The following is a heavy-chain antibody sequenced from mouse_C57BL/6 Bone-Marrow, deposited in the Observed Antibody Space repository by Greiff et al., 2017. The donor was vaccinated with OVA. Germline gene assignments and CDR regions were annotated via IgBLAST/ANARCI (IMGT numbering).Heavy chain of an antibody. Sequence: QVTLKESGPGILQSSQTLSLTCSFSGFSLSTSGMGVSWIRQPSGKGLEWLAHIYWDDDKRYNPSLKSRLTISKDTSRNQVFLKITSVDTADTATYYCARRAGLLGPLDYWGQGTTLTVSS. CDR3: ARRAGLLGPLDY. V-gene: IGHV8-12*01. D-gene: IGHD2-3*01. J-gene: IGHJ2*01. CDR2: IYWDDDK. CDR1: GFSLSTSGMG.